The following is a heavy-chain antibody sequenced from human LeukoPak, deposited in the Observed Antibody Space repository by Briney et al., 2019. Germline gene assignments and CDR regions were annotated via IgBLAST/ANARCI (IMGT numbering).Heavy chain of an antibody. D-gene: IGHD4-17*01. CDR1: GYTFTGYY. CDR2: INPNSGGT. V-gene: IGHV1-2*02. Sequence: ASVTVSCKASGYTFTGYYMHWVRQAPGQGLEWMGWINPNSGGTNYAQKFQGRVTMTRDTSISTAYMELSRLRSDDTAVYYCARGGSTVTTRYNWFDPWGQGTLVTVSS. CDR3: ARGGSTVTTRYNWFDP. J-gene: IGHJ5*02.